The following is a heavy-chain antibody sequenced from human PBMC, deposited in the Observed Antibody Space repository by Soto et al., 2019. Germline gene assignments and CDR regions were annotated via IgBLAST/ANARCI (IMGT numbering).Heavy chain of an antibody. Sequence: GESLKISCKGSGYSFTSYWISWVRQMPGKGLEWMGRIDPSDSYTNYSPSFQGHVTISADKSISTAYLQWSSLKASDTAMYYCARHMGYCSSTSCYLYHYGMDVWGQGTTVTVSS. J-gene: IGHJ6*02. CDR3: ARHMGYCSSTSCYLYHYGMDV. CDR1: GYSFTSYW. CDR2: IDPSDSYT. V-gene: IGHV5-10-1*01. D-gene: IGHD2-2*01.